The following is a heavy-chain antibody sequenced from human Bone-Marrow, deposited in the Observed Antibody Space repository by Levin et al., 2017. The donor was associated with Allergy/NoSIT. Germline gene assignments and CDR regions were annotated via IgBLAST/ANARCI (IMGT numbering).Heavy chain of an antibody. D-gene: IGHD6-13*01. Sequence: PSGGSLRLSCAASGFTFSTYAMSWVRQAPGKGLEWVSSISSIGGGSYYADSVKGRFTISRDNSENTLYLQMNSLRAEDTAVYYCAQGGGSSWFIHWGQGTLVTVSS. J-gene: IGHJ4*02. CDR3: AQGGGSSWFIH. V-gene: IGHV3-23*01. CDR1: GFTFSTYA. CDR2: ISSIGGGS.